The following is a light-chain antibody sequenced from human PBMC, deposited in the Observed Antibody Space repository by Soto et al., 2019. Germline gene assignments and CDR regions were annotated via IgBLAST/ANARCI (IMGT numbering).Light chain of an antibody. Sequence: EMVVTQSPATLSVSPGERVAPSCRASQSISRNLAWYQQKPGQAPRLLIYGASTRATGIPARFSGSGSGTDFNLTISSLQSEDFAVYYCQQYNDWPPITFGQGTRLEIK. J-gene: IGKJ5*01. CDR3: QQYNDWPPIT. CDR1: QSISRN. V-gene: IGKV3D-15*01. CDR2: GAS.